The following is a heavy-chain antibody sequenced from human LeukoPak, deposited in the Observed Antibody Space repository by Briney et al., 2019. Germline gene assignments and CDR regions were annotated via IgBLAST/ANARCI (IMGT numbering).Heavy chain of an antibody. V-gene: IGHV4-39*01. J-gene: IGHJ4*02. Sequence: SETLSLTCTVSGGSISSSSYYWGWIRQPPGKGLEWIGSIYYSGNTYCNPSLKGRVTISVDTSKNQFSLKLSSVTAADTAVYYCARYSSGWGHFDYWGQGTLVTVSS. CDR1: GGSISSSSYY. CDR3: ARYSSGWGHFDY. D-gene: IGHD6-19*01. CDR2: IYYSGNT.